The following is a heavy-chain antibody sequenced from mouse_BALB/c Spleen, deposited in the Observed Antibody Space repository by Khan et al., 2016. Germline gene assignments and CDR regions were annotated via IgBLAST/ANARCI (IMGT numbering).Heavy chain of an antibody. J-gene: IGHJ3*01. CDR1: GYTFTNYG. Sequence: QIQLVQSGPELKKPGETVKISCKASGYTFTNYGMNWVKQAPGKGLKWMGWINTNTGEPTYAEEFKGRFAFSLETSASTAYLQINNLKNEDTATXYCAREEYYGNYVGFAYWGQGTLVTVSA. CDR2: INTNTGEP. CDR3: AREEYYGNYVGFAY. V-gene: IGHV9-3*02. D-gene: IGHD2-1*01.